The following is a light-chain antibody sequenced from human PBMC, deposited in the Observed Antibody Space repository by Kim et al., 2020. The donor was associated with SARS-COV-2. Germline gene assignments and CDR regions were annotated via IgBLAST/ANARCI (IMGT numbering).Light chain of an antibody. V-gene: IGKV1-5*03. CDR2: KAS. CDR1: QSISSW. CDR3: QQYHSYAVT. Sequence: DIQMTQSPSTLSASVGDRVTITCRASQSISSWLAWYQQKPGKAPKLLIYKASTLEIGVPSRFSGSGSGTEFTLTISSLQPDDFATYYCQQYHSYAVTFGGGTKLEI. J-gene: IGKJ4*01.